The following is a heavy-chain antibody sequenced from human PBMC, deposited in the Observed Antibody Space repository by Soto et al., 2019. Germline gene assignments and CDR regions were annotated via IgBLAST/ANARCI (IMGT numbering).Heavy chain of an antibody. V-gene: IGHV4-39*01. J-gene: IGHJ5*02. CDR2: LYYSGTT. CDR3: ATSPPTDPLLGTPRDWFDP. CDR1: GGSISSNSYY. Sequence: NPSETLSLTCSVSGGSISSNSYYWAWIRQPPGKGLEWIGTLYYSGTTYSTASLKSRVIISVDTSKNQFSLKLTSVTAADTAVYHCATSPPTDPLLGTPRDWFDPWGQGTPVTVSS. D-gene: IGHD1-1*01.